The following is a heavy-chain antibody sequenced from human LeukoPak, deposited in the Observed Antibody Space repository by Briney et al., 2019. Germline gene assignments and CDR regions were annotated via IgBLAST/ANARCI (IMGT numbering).Heavy chain of an antibody. Sequence: SETLSLTCTVSGGSISSSSYYWGWIRQPPGKGLEWIGYVYHSGSTYYNPSLKSRVTISVDRSKNQFSLKLSSVTAADTAVYYCASGGILDYYYYYGMDVWGQGTTVTVSS. CDR3: ASGGILDYYYYYGMDV. V-gene: IGHV4-30-2*01. CDR1: GGSISSSSYY. D-gene: IGHD4-23*01. CDR2: VYHSGST. J-gene: IGHJ6*02.